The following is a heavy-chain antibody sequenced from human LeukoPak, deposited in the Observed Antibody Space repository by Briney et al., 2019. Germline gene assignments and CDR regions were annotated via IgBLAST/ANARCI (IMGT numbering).Heavy chain of an antibody. D-gene: IGHD6-13*01. J-gene: IGHJ5*01. V-gene: IGHV4-59*08. CDR3: AGQSRATGTLDS. CDR2: IYYSGST. CDR1: GGSISSYY. Sequence: SETLSLTCTVSGGSISSYYWSWIRQPPGKGLEWIGYIYYSGSTNYNPSLKSRVTISLDTSKNQFSLKLSSVTAADTAVYYCAGQSRATGTLDSWGKGALVTVSS.